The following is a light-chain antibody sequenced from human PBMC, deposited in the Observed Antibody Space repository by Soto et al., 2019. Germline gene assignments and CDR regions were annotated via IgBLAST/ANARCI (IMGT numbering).Light chain of an antibody. CDR3: QQYGSSAWT. Sequence: EIVLTQSPGTLSLSPGERATLSCRASQSVSSSYLAWYQQKPDQAPRLLIYGASSRATGIPDRFSGSGSGTDLTLTISRLEPEDFAVYYCQQYGSSAWTFGQGTKVEIK. J-gene: IGKJ1*01. CDR2: GAS. V-gene: IGKV3-20*01. CDR1: QSVSSSY.